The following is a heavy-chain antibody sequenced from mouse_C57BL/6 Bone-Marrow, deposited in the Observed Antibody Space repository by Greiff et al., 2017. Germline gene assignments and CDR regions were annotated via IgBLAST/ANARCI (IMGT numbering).Heavy chain of an antibody. CDR2: ISNGGGST. CDR1: GFTFSDYY. Sequence: EVMLVESGGGLVQPGGSLKLSCAASGFTFSDYYMYWVRQTPEKRLEWVAYISNGGGSTYYPDTVKGRFTISRDNAKNNLYLQMSRLKSEDTAMYYCARHYYGSSYWYLDVWGTGTTVTVSS. J-gene: IGHJ1*03. V-gene: IGHV5-12*01. CDR3: ARHYYGSSYWYLDV. D-gene: IGHD1-1*01.